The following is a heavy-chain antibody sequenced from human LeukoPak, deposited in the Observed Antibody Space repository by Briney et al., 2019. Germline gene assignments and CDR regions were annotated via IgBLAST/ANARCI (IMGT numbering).Heavy chain of an antibody. CDR2: LSGSGDST. V-gene: IGHV3-23*01. Sequence: SGGPLTLSCAASGFTFSSYAMSWVRQAPGKGLEWVSGLSGSGDSTYYTDSVKGRFTISRDNSKNTLYLQVNSLRAEDTAVYYCARDSCSGGSCYPDAFDIWGQGTMVTVSS. CDR3: ARDSCSGGSCYPDAFDI. D-gene: IGHD2-15*01. J-gene: IGHJ3*02. CDR1: GFTFSSYA.